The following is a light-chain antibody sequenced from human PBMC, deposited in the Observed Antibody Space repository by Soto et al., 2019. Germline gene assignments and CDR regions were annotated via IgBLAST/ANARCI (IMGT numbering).Light chain of an antibody. CDR3: SSCTSSSTHYV. Sequence: SALPQPASVSGSPGQSITISCTGTSSDVGGYNYVSWYQQHPGKAPKLMIYGVSNRPSGVSNRFSGSKSGNTASLTISGLQAEDEADYYCSSCTSSSTHYVFGTGTKVTVL. V-gene: IGLV2-14*01. CDR2: GVS. CDR1: SSDVGGYNY. J-gene: IGLJ1*01.